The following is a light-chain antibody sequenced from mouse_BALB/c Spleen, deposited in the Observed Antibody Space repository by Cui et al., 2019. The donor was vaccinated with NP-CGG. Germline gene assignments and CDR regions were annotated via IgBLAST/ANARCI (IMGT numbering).Light chain of an antibody. V-gene: IGLV1*01. CDR1: TRAATTCNY. CDR2: GTN. CDR3: VLCYSNHWV. J-gene: IGLJ1*01. Sequence: HAVVPQDPALTTSPGETVTLPCSSSTRAATTCNYANWVKEKPDHLFPGLKGGTNNRAPGVSARFSGSRMGEKLALTTPGQRIENEAIYFCVLCYSNHWVFGGGTKLTVL.